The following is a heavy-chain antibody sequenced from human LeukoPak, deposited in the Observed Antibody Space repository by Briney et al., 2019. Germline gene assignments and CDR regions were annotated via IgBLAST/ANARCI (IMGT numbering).Heavy chain of an antibody. CDR3: ARLRANLRYFDWLLSDY. CDR1: GGSISSSSYY. J-gene: IGHJ4*02. Sequence: SETLSVTCTVSGGSISSSSYYWGWIRQPPGKGLEWIGRIYYCGGTYYNPSVKSRVTISVDTSKNQFSLKLSSVTAADTAVYYCARLRANLRYFDWLLSDYWGQGTLVTVSS. V-gene: IGHV4-39*01. D-gene: IGHD3-9*01. CDR2: IYYCGGT.